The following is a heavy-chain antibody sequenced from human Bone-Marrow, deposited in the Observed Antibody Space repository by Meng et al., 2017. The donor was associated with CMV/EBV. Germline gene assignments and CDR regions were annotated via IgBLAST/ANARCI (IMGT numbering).Heavy chain of an antibody. CDR3: ARGALLWFGELLYSSYYYGMDV. V-gene: IGHV3-30*04. CDR2: ISYDGSNK. Sequence: GESLKISCVASGFTFSSYAMHWVRQAPGKGLEWVAVISYDGSNKYYADSVKGRFTISRDNSKNTLCLQMNSLRAEDTAVYYCARGALLWFGELLYSSYYYGMDVWGQGTTVTVSS. CDR1: GFTFSSYA. D-gene: IGHD3-10*01. J-gene: IGHJ6*02.